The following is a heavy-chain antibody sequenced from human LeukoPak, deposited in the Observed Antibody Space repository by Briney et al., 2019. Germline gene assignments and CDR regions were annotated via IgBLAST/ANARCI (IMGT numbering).Heavy chain of an antibody. V-gene: IGHV4-4*08. J-gene: IGHJ4*02. CDR2: IYSSGLT. CDR1: TDSINNYS. Sequence: SETLSLNCTVSTDSINNYSWNWIRKPPGNRLEWIGYIYSSGLTNYNPSLKSRLTITIDTSKQQFSLRLTSVSAADTAVYYCVSEAIYGREWFWGQGTLVTVSS. D-gene: IGHD3-3*01. CDR3: VSEAIYGREWF.